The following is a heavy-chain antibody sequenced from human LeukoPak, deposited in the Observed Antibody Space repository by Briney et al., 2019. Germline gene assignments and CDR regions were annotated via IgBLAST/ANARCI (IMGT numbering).Heavy chain of an antibody. V-gene: IGHV1-69*01. CDR3: ARGKVVTMVRGVIITYFDY. J-gene: IGHJ4*02. Sequence: GSSVKVSCKASGGTFSSYAISWGRQAPGQGLEWMGGIIPIFGTANYAQKFQGRVTITADESTSTAYMELSSLRSEDTAVYYCARGKVVTMVRGVIITYFDYWGQGTLVTVSS. CDR1: GGTFSSYA. CDR2: IIPIFGTA. D-gene: IGHD3-10*01.